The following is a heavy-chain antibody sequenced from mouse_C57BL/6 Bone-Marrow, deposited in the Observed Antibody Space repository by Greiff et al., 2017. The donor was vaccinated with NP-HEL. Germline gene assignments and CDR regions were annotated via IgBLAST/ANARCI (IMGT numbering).Heavy chain of an antibody. CDR1: GFTFSDYG. D-gene: IGHD1-1*01. Sequence: EVKLVESGGGLVKPGGSLKLSCAASGFTFSDYGMHWVRQAPEKGLEWVAYISSGSSTIYYADTVKGRFTISRDNAKNTLFLQMTSLRSEDTAMYYCARPRYYGSTMFAYWGQGTLVTVSA. CDR2: ISSGSSTI. V-gene: IGHV5-17*01. J-gene: IGHJ3*01. CDR3: ARPRYYGSTMFAY.